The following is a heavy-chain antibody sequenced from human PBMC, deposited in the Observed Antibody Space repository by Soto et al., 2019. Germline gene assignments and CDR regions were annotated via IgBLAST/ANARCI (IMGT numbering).Heavy chain of an antibody. V-gene: IGHV4-30-4*01. CDR1: SGSLSSGNYY. CDR2: IDYSGNT. J-gene: IGHJ4*02. Sequence: PSETLSLTCTVSSGSLSSGNYYWSWIRQPPGKGLEWIGYIDYSGNTFYNPSLKSRLTISVDTSKNRFSLKLSSVTAADTAVYYCARYCSSTSCLNFDSWGRGTLVTVSS. CDR3: ARYCSSTSCLNFDS. D-gene: IGHD2-2*01.